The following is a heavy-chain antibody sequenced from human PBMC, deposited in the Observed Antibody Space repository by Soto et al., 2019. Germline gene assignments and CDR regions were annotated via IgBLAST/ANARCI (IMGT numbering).Heavy chain of an antibody. J-gene: IGHJ4*02. CDR2: VRNKANSYTT. CDR3: VKGHLALDN. Sequence: GGSLRLSCTASGFTFSDSYMDSVRQAPGKGLDWVGRVRNKANSYTTEYAASVKGRFTVSRDDSKNSLYLQMNSLKTEDTAVYYCVKGHLALDNWGPGTLVTVSS. CDR1: GFTFSDSY. V-gene: IGHV3-72*01.